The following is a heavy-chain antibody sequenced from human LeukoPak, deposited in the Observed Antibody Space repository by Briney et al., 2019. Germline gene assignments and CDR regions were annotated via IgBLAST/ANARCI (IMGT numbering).Heavy chain of an antibody. J-gene: IGHJ4*02. Sequence: SETLSLTCAVYGGSFSGYYWSWIRQPPGKGLEWIGEINHSGSTNYSPSLKSRVTISVDTSKNQFSLKLSSVTAADTAVYYCARARYSYGYYFDYWGQGTLVTVSS. V-gene: IGHV4-34*01. CDR3: ARARYSYGYYFDY. D-gene: IGHD5-18*01. CDR2: INHSGST. CDR1: GGSFSGYY.